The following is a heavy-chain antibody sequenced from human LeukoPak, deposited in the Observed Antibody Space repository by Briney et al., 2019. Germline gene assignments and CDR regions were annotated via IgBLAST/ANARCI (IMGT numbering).Heavy chain of an antibody. Sequence: GGSRTLSWAAAGLTVSYNYTRWVRQAPGRGLGWVALIYSGVSTYYADCVKGRFIISRDNSKNTLYLQMNSLGAETTAVYYCSRDRPRIGSTCYGLRGPGTRVNVFS. D-gene: IGHD2-2*01. V-gene: IGHV3-66*01. J-gene: IGHJ4*02. CDR1: GLTVSYNY. CDR3: SRDRPRIGSTCYGL. CDR2: IYSGVST.